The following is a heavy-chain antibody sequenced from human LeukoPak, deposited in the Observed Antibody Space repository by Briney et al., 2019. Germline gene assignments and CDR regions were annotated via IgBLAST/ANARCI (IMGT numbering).Heavy chain of an antibody. Sequence: AGGSLRLSCAASGFTFSTYGMNWVRQAPGKGLEWVSGISPSGDITYYADSVKGRFTISRDNSKNTLYLQMNSLRAEDTAVYYCATKKWARGYSGYDYDYFDYWGQGTLVTVSS. D-gene: IGHD5-12*01. V-gene: IGHV3-23*01. CDR2: ISPSGDIT. CDR3: ATKKWARGYSGYDYDYFDY. J-gene: IGHJ4*02. CDR1: GFTFSTYG.